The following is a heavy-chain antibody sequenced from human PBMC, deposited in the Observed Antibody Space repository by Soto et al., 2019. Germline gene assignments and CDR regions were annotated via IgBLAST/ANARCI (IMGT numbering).Heavy chain of an antibody. CDR2: ISAYNGNT. D-gene: IGHD3-22*01. CDR1: GYTFTSYG. CDR3: ARDCRYYYDSSGYRPVYYGMDV. V-gene: IGHV1-18*01. J-gene: IGHJ6*02. Sequence: ASVKVSCKASGYTFTSYGISWVRQAPGQGLEWMGWISAYNGNTNYAQKLQGRVTMTTDTSTSTAYMELRSLRSDDTAVYYCARDCRYYYDSSGYRPVYYGMDVWGQGTTVTVSS.